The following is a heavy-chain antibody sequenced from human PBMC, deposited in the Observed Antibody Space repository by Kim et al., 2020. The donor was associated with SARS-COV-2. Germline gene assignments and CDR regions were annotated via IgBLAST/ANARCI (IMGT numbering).Heavy chain of an antibody. CDR2: IYSGGST. Sequence: GGSLRLSCAASGFTVSSNYMSWVRQAPGKGLEWVSVIYSGGSTYYADSVKGRFTISRDNSKNTLYLQMNSLRAEDTAVYYCARDRFAAVAGDYYYYYGMDVWGQGTTVTVSS. J-gene: IGHJ6*02. D-gene: IGHD6-19*01. CDR1: GFTVSSNY. CDR3: ARDRFAAVAGDYYYYYGMDV. V-gene: IGHV3-66*02.